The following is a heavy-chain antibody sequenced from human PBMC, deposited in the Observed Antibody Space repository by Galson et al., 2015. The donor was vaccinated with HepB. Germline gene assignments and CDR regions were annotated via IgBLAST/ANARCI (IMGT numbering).Heavy chain of an antibody. CDR1: GFTFRSKW. CDR3: GRGIEVVPDASGMDV. D-gene: IGHD2-2*01. CDR2: INRDGSST. Sequence: SLRLSCAAPGFTFRSKWKHLVRKPTGKGLVWVSRINRDGSSTNYADSVKGRFTISRYNAKNTLYLQMSSLRAEDTAVYYCGRGIEVVPDASGMDVWGQGTTVTVSS. V-gene: IGHV3-74*01. J-gene: IGHJ6*02.